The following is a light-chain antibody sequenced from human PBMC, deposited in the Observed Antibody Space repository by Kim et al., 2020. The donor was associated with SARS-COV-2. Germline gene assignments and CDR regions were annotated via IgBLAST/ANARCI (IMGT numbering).Light chain of an antibody. CDR1: QGISNY. CDR2: AAS. Sequence: DIQMTQSPSSLSASVGDRVTITCRASQGISNYLAWYQQKPGKVPKLLIYAASTLQSGVPSRFSGSGSGTDFTLTISSLQPEDVATYYCQKYNSAPQVTFGQETRLEIK. V-gene: IGKV1-27*01. CDR3: QKYNSAPQVT. J-gene: IGKJ5*01.